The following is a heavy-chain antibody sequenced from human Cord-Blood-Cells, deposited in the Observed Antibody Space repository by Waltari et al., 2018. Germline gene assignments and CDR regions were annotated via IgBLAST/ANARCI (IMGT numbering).Heavy chain of an antibody. J-gene: IGHJ5*02. CDR2: INSDGSST. V-gene: IGHV3-74*01. CDR1: GFTFSSYW. D-gene: IGHD7-27*01. CDR3: ARSRSWGGWFDP. Sequence: EVQLVESGGGLVQPGGSLRLSCAASGFTFSSYWMHWVRQAPGKGLVWVSRINSDGSSTSDADSVKGRFTTSRDNAKNTLYLQMNSLRAEDTAVYYCARSRSWGGWFDPWGQGTLVTVSS.